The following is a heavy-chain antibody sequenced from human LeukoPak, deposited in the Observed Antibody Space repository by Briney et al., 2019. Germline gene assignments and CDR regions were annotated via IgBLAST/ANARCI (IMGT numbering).Heavy chain of an antibody. V-gene: IGHV1-69*06. CDR3: ARGRYSSGYPAY. CDR1: GGTFSSYA. D-gene: IGHD6-19*01. CDR2: IIPIFGTA. J-gene: IGHJ4*02. Sequence: SVKVSCKASGGTFSSYAISWVRQAPGQGLEWMGGIIPIFGTANYAQKFQGRVTITADKSTSTAYMELSSLRSEDTAVYYCARGRYSSGYPAYWGQGTLVTVSS.